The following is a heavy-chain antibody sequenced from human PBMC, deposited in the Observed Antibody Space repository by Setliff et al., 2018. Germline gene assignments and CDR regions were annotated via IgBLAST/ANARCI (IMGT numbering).Heavy chain of an antibody. CDR3: VRAFWTYSDYASLACFDY. CDR2: INQDGSEK. V-gene: IGHV3-7*01. D-gene: IGHD5-12*01. Sequence: LRLSCVVSGFTFSNYRMSWVRQAPGKGLEGVANINQDGSEKYYVDSVKGRFTISRDNAKNSLYLQMNSLRAEDTAVYYCVRAFWTYSDYASLACFDYWGQGALVTVSS. J-gene: IGHJ4*02. CDR1: GFTFSNYR.